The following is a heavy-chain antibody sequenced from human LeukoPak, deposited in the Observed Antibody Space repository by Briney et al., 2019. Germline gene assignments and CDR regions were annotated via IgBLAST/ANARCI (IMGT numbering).Heavy chain of an antibody. CDR1: GGSINTSSFH. CDR3: XRRRYYYDSSXDLGWFDP. D-gene: IGHD3-22*01. Sequence: SETLSLTCAVSGGSINTSSFHWGWIRQPPGKGLELIGSIYYSGSTHYNPSLKSRVTISVDILKNQFSLKLSSVTAADTAVYYCXRRRYYYDSSXDLGWFDPWGQGTLVTVSS. CDR2: IYYSGST. J-gene: IGHJ5*02. V-gene: IGHV4-39*01.